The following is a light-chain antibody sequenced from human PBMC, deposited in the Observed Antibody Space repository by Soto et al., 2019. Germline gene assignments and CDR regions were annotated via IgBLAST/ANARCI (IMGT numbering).Light chain of an antibody. CDR2: DVS. J-gene: IGLJ1*01. Sequence: QSVLTQPAPVSWSPGQSITISCTGTNIDVGGYNYVSWYQQHPGKAPKLMIYDVSNRPSGVSNRFSGSKSGNTASLTISGLQAEDEADYYCSSYTSSLYVFGTGTKVTVL. CDR1: NIDVGGYNY. V-gene: IGLV2-14*01. CDR3: SSYTSSLYV.